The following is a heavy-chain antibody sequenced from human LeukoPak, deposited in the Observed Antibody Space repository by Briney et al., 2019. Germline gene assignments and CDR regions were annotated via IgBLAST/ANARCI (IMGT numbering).Heavy chain of an antibody. Sequence: SQTLSLTCTVSGGSISSGGYYWSWIRQHPGKGLEWIGYIYYSGSTYYNPSLKSRVTISVGTSKNQFSLKLSSVTAADTAVYYCARGAGSSGYFDYWGQGTLVTVSS. CDR2: IYYSGST. V-gene: IGHV4-31*03. D-gene: IGHD3-22*01. J-gene: IGHJ4*02. CDR1: GGSISSGGYY. CDR3: ARGAGSSGYFDY.